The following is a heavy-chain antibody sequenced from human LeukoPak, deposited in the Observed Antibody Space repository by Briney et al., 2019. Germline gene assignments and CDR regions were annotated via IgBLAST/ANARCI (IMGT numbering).Heavy chain of an antibody. CDR2: IYGDDDK. D-gene: IGHD5-12*01. Sequence: SGPTLVNPTQTLMLTCTFSGFSLSTRSVGVGWIRQPPGKALEWLALIYGDDDKRYTPSLKSRLTITKDSSKNQVVLTMTSMDPVDTATYYCAHRQRASTWHYWGQGTLVTVSS. CDR3: AHRQRASTWHY. J-gene: IGHJ4*02. V-gene: IGHV2-5*02. CDR1: GFSLSTRSVG.